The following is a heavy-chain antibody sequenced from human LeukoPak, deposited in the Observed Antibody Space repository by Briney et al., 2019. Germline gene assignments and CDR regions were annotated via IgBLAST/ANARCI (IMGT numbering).Heavy chain of an antibody. D-gene: IGHD1-26*01. Sequence: PGGSLRLSCAASGFTFSSYGMHWVRQAPGKGLEGVAFIRYDGSNKYYADSVKGRFTISRDNSKNTLYLQMNSLRAEDTAVYYCANQPFSVGATLLFDYWGQGTLVTVSS. J-gene: IGHJ4*02. CDR3: ANQPFSVGATLLFDY. CDR2: IRYDGSNK. CDR1: GFTFSSYG. V-gene: IGHV3-30*02.